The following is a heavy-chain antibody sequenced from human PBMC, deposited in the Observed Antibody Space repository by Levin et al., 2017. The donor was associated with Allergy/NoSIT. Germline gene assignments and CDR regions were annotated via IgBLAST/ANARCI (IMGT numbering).Heavy chain of an antibody. D-gene: IGHD6-19*01. CDR2: VSHSGST. Sequence: SQTLSLTCAVSGGSISSGGYSWSWIRQPPGKGLEWIGYVSHSGSTYYNPSLKSRVTMSVDKSKNQFSLKLSSVTAADTAVYYCASGGGYSSGPGDYWGQGTLVTVSS. CDR1: GGSISSGGYS. J-gene: IGHJ4*02. V-gene: IGHV4-30-2*01. CDR3: ASGGGYSSGPGDY.